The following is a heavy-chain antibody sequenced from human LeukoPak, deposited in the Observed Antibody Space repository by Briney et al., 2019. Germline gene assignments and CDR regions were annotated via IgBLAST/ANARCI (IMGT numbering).Heavy chain of an antibody. Sequence: ASVKISCKASGYTFTSYGISWVRQAPGQGLEWMGWISAYNGNTNYAQKLQGRVTMTTDTSTSTAYMELRSLRSDDTAVYYCARDLIVVVNFDPHYFDYWGQGTLVTVSS. V-gene: IGHV1-18*01. J-gene: IGHJ4*02. CDR3: ARDLIVVVNFDPHYFDY. CDR1: GYTFTSYG. D-gene: IGHD3-22*01. CDR2: ISAYNGNT.